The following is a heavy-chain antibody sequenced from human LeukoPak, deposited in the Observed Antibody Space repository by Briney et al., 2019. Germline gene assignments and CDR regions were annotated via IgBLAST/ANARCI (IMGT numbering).Heavy chain of an antibody. CDR2: IWYDGSNK. Sequence: GGSLRLSCAASGFTFSSYSMHWVRQAPGKGLEWVAVIWYDGSNKYYADSVKGRFTISRDNSKNTLYLQMNSLRAEDTAVYYCAKGARGYSGYDFDYWGQGTLVTVSS. CDR3: AKGARGYSGYDFDY. D-gene: IGHD5-12*01. CDR1: GFTFSSYS. V-gene: IGHV3-33*06. J-gene: IGHJ4*02.